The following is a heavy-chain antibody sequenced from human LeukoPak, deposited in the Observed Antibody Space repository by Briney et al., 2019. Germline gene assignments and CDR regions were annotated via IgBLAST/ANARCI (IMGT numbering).Heavy chain of an antibody. J-gene: IGHJ3*02. D-gene: IGHD1-1*01. Sequence: SVKVSCKASGGTFSSYAVSWVRQAPGQGLEWIGGIIPIFGTANYAQKFQGRVTITTDESTSTAYMELSSLRSEDTAVYYCARWDWNDAGAFDIWGQGTMVTVSS. CDR3: ARWDWNDAGAFDI. CDR2: IIPIFGTA. CDR1: GGTFSSYA. V-gene: IGHV1-69*05.